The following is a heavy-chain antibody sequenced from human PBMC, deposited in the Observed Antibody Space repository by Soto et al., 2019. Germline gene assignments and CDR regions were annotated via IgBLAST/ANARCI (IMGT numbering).Heavy chain of an antibody. CDR1: GFTFSSYG. J-gene: IGHJ4*02. CDR3: AKDMITFGGVIGPFDY. Sequence: GGSLRLSCAASGFTFSSYGMHWVRQAPGKGLEWVAVISYDGSNKYYADSVKGRFTISRDNSKNTLYLQMNSLRAEDTAVYYCAKDMITFGGVIGPFDYWGQGTLVTVSS. V-gene: IGHV3-30*18. D-gene: IGHD3-16*02. CDR2: ISYDGSNK.